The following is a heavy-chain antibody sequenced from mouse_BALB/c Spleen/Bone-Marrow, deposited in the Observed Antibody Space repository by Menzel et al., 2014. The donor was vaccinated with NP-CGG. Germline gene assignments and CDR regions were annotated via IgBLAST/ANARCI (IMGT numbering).Heavy chain of an antibody. V-gene: IGHV4-1*02. D-gene: IGHD1-1*01. J-gene: IGHJ1*01. CDR2: INLDSSTI. CDR1: GFDFSRYW. CDR3: ARLNYYGNLVV. Sequence: EVKLLESGGGLVQPGGSLKLSCAASGFDFSRYWMSWVRQAPGKGLEWIGEINLDSSTINYTPSLKDKFIISRDNAKNTLYLQMSKVRSEDTALYYCARLNYYGNLVVWGAGTTVTVSS.